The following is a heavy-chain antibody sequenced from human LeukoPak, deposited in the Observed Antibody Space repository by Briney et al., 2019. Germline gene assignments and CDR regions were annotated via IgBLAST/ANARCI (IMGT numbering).Heavy chain of an antibody. CDR2: ISAYNGNT. D-gene: IGHD6-13*01. V-gene: IGHV1-18*01. CDR1: GYTFTSYG. CDR3: ARSRQLVNVYDY. Sequence: ASVKVSCKASGYTFTSYGISWVRQAPGQGLEWMGWISAYNGNTNYAQKLQGRVTMTTDTSTSTAYMELRSLRSDDTAVYFCARSRQLVNVYDYWGQGTLVTVSS. J-gene: IGHJ4*02.